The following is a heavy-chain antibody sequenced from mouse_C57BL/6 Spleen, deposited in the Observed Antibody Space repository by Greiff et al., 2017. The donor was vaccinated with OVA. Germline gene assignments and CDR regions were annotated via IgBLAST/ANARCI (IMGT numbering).Heavy chain of an antibody. D-gene: IGHD1-1*01. J-gene: IGHJ2*01. CDR2: INPNNGGT. Sequence: VQLQQSGPELVKPGASVKISCKASGYTFTDYYMNWVKQSHGKSLEWIGDINPNNGGTSYNQKFKGKATLTVDKSSSTAYMELRSLTSEDSAVYYCARPHYYCSNLDYWGQGTTLTVSS. V-gene: IGHV1-26*01. CDR3: ARPHYYCSNLDY. CDR1: GYTFTDYY.